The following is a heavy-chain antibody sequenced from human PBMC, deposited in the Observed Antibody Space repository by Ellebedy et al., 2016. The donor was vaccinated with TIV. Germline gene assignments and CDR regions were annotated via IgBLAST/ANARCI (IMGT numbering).Heavy chain of an antibody. CDR2: IIPFLNIT. CDR1: GGTFSSYA. Sequence: AASVKVSCKASGGTFSSYAVSWVRQAPGQGLQWMGRIIPFLNITNCAQKFQDRVTIPADKSTTTAYMELNSLRSEDTAVYFCARHSVEMTTITPFDYWGQGTLVTVSS. CDR3: ARHSVEMTTITPFDY. J-gene: IGHJ4*02. V-gene: IGHV1-69*04. D-gene: IGHD5-24*01.